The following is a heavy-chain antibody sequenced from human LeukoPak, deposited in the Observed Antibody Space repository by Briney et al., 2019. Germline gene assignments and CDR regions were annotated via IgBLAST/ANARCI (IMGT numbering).Heavy chain of an antibody. D-gene: IGHD3-22*01. CDR2: LYPGVST. Sequence: SETLSLTCTVSGGPIYSYYWSWIRQTAGKGLEWIWRLYPGVSTDYSPSLKSRVTMSVDTSKNQFVLKLGAVTAADTAVYYCARLKFYDSTGYTPGHYMDVWGKGTTVTVSS. J-gene: IGHJ6*03. CDR1: GGPIYSYY. CDR3: ARLKFYDSTGYTPGHYMDV. V-gene: IGHV4-4*07.